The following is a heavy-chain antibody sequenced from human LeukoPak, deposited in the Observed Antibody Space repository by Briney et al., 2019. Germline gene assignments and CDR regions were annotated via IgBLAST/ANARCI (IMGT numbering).Heavy chain of an antibody. CDR1: GFTFSSYA. V-gene: IGHV3-23*01. J-gene: IGHJ4*02. CDR2: IGPSGGST. Sequence: GGSLRLSCAVSGFTFSSYAMSWVRQAPGQGLEWVSAIGPSGGSTYYADSVKGRFTISRDNSKNTLYLQMNSLRAEDTAVYYCAKVDFHYYDSSGYYFDYWGQGTLVTVSS. D-gene: IGHD3-22*01. CDR3: AKVDFHYYDSSGYYFDY.